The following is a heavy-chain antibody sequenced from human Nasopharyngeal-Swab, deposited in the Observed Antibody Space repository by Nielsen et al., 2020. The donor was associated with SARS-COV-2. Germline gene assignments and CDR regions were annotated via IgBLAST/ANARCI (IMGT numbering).Heavy chain of an antibody. J-gene: IGHJ6*02. CDR3: AKPVALEWLLYSENYYYYGMDV. Sequence: GESLKISCAASGFTFSSYSMNWVRQAPGKGLEWVSSVSTSGTYIYYADSVKGRFTISRDNSKNTLYLQMNSLRAEDTAVYYCAKPVALEWLLYSENYYYYGMDVWGQGTTVTVSS. D-gene: IGHD3-3*01. CDR2: VSTSGTYI. V-gene: IGHV3-21*04. CDR1: GFTFSSYS.